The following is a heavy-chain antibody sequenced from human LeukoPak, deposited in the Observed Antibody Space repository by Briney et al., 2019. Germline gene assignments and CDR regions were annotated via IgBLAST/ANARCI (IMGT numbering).Heavy chain of an antibody. Sequence: PGGSLRLSCAASGFTFSSYPMHWVRQAPGKGLEWVAVISYDGNNKYYADSVKGRFTISRDNSKNTLYLQMDSLRAEDTAVYHCAREWYYYGMDVWGQGTTVTVSS. V-gene: IGHV3-30*04. CDR3: AREWYYYGMDV. CDR2: ISYDGNNK. CDR1: GFTFSSYP. J-gene: IGHJ6*02.